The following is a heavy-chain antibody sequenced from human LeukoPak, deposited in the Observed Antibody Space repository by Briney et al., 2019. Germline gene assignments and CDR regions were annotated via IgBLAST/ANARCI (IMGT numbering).Heavy chain of an antibody. D-gene: IGHD5-18*01. J-gene: IGHJ4*02. CDR1: GGTFSSYA. Sequence: ASVKVSCKASGGTFSSYAISWVRQAPGQGLECMGRIIPIFGTANYAQKFQGRVTITTDESTSTAYMELSSLRSEDTAVYYCARDSQRGYSYGLDYWGQGTLVTVSS. V-gene: IGHV1-69*05. CDR2: IIPIFGTA. CDR3: ARDSQRGYSYGLDY.